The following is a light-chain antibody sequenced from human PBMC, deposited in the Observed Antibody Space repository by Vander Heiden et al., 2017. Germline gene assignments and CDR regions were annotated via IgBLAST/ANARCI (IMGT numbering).Light chain of an antibody. V-gene: IGKV1-5*01. CDR1: QGISRW. J-gene: IGKJ1*01. CDR2: AAS. CDR3: QKYKRECWT. Sequence: DIQMTQSPSTLSASVGDRVTITCRASQGISRWLAWYQQKPGKVPKLLIYAASTLQFGVPSRFSGSGSGTDFTLTISSLQPDDFATYYCQKYKRECWTFGQGTKVEIK.